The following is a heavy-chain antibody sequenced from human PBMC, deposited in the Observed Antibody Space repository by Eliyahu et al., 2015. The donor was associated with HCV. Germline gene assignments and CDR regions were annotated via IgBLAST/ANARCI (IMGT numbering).Heavy chain of an antibody. Sequence: EVHLVESGGDLVQPGGSLRLSXAASGFXFHIYAXXWVRQAPGKXLXXVXRITWNGYSIGYADSVRGRFTISRDNSESALFLEMNSLRPEDTALYYCVKDLDYGSGSYYDMGLDSWGQGTLVTVSS. D-gene: IGHD3-10*01. CDR2: ITWNGYSI. V-gene: IGHV3-9*01. CDR1: GFXFHIYA. CDR3: VKDLDYGSGSYYDMGLDS. J-gene: IGHJ4*02.